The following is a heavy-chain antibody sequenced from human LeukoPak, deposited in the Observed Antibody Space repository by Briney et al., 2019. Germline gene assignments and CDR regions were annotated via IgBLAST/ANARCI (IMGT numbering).Heavy chain of an antibody. D-gene: IGHD6-13*01. V-gene: IGHV3-30*18. J-gene: IGHJ4*02. CDR3: AKGIAAAGTPPSDY. CDR1: GFTFSSYG. Sequence: GGSLRLSCAASGFTFSSYGMHWVRQAPGKGLEWVAVISYDGSNKYYADSVKGRFTISRDNSKNTLYLQMNSLRAEDTAVYYCAKGIAAAGTPPSDYWGQGTLVTVSS. CDR2: ISYDGSNK.